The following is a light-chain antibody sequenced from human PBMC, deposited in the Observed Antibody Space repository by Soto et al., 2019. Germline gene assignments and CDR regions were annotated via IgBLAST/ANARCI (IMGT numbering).Light chain of an antibody. V-gene: IGKV3D-15*01. J-gene: IGKJ3*01. CDR3: QQYNNWPFT. Sequence: EIVMTQSPATLSVSPGERATLSCRASQSVSSNLAWYQQKPGQAPRLLMYGASTTSTGIPARFSGSRSGTEFTLAISSLQSEYFAVYYCQQYNNWPFTFGPGTKVDI. CDR1: QSVSSN. CDR2: GAS.